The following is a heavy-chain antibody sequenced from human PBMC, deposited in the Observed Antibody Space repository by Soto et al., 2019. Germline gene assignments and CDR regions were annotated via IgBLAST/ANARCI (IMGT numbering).Heavy chain of an antibody. V-gene: IGHV3-73*01. D-gene: IGHD6-19*01. CDR1: GFTFSGSA. CDR2: IRSKANSYAT. J-gene: IGHJ5*02. Sequence: GGSLRLSCAASGFTFSGSAMHWVRQASGKGLEWVGRIRSKANSYATAYAASVKGRFTISRDDSKNTAYLQMNSLKTEDTAVYYCTRHSSGWYSRLEPWGQGTLVTVSS. CDR3: TRHSSGWYSRLEP.